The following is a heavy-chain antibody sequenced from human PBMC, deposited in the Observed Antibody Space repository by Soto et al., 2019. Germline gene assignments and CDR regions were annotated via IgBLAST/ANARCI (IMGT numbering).Heavy chain of an antibody. Sequence: GGSLRLSCAASGFTFSSYSMNWVRQAPGKGLEWVSSISSSSSYIYYADSVKGRFTISRDNAKNSLYLQMNSLRAEDTAVYYCARDAITYYDILTGPGGDAFDIWGQGTMVTVSS. CDR2: ISSSSSYI. CDR1: GFTFSSYS. CDR3: ARDAITYYDILTGPGGDAFDI. V-gene: IGHV3-21*01. J-gene: IGHJ3*02. D-gene: IGHD3-9*01.